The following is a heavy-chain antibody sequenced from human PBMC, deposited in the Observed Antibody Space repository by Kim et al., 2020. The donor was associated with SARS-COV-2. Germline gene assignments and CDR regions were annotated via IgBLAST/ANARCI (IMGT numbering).Heavy chain of an antibody. CDR2: ISSNGGST. Sequence: GGSLRLSCSASGFTFSSYAMHWVRQAPGKGLEYVSAISSNGGSTYYADSVKGRFTISRDNSKNTLYLQMSSLRAEDTAVYYCVKSGVVIRDPGDYWGQGTLVTVSS. CDR3: VKSGVVIRDPGDY. J-gene: IGHJ4*02. CDR1: GFTFSSYA. D-gene: IGHD3-3*01. V-gene: IGHV3-64D*06.